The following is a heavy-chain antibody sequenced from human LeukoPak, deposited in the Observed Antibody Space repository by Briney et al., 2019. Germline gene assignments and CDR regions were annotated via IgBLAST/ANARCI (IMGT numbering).Heavy chain of an antibody. CDR2: IEQDGSEK. V-gene: IGHV3-7*01. J-gene: IGHJ4*02. Sequence: GGSLKLSCTASGFTFSSYAMSWVRQAPGKGLEWVANIEQDGSEKYYVDSVKGRFTISRDNAKNSLYLQMNSLRAEDTAVYYCARVSPSTVTTLQYFDYWGQGTLVTVSS. CDR1: GFTFSSYA. D-gene: IGHD4-17*01. CDR3: ARVSPSTVTTLQYFDY.